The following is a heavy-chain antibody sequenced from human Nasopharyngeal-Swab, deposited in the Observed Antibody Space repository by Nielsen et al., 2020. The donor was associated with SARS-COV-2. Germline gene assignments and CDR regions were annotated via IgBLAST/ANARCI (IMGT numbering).Heavy chain of an antibody. CDR1: GFTVSSNY. J-gene: IGHJ6*02. CDR2: IYRGGST. CDR3: ARDRGGVYYYYGMDV. V-gene: IGHV3-53*01. D-gene: IGHD3-10*01. Sequence: GESLKISCAASGFTVSSNYMSWVRQAPGKGLEWVSVIYRGGSTSYADSVKGRFTISRDHSKNTLYHQMNSLRAEDTAVYYCARDRGGVYYYYGMDVWGQGATVTVSS.